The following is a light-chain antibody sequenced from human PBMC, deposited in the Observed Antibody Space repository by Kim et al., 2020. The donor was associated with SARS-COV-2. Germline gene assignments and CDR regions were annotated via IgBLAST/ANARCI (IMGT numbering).Light chain of an antibody. J-gene: IGKJ1*01. CDR2: GAS. CDR1: QSASGTS. V-gene: IGKV3-20*01. Sequence: SPGERATLSCMASQSASGTSLAWYQQKPGQAPRLLIYGASSMATGIPDRFSGSGSGTDFTLTICSLEPEDFAVYDCQQYGTSSRWTFGQGTRWLSN. CDR3: QQYGTSSRWT.